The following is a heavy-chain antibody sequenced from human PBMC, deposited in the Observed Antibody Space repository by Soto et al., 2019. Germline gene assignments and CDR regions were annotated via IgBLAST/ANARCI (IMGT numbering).Heavy chain of an antibody. CDR1: GYTFTSYD. CDR3: ARRAETNGWNGFGADKYYFDF. J-gene: IGHJ4*02. CDR2: LNPNTGNS. Sequence: ASVKVSCKASGYTFTSYDIYWVRQATGQGLEWMGWLNPNTGNSGYAQKFQGRITVTSDTSINTAHMELSSLRSEDTAVYYCARRAETNGWNGFGADKYYFDFWGQGTLVTVSS. V-gene: IGHV1-8*01. D-gene: IGHD1-1*01.